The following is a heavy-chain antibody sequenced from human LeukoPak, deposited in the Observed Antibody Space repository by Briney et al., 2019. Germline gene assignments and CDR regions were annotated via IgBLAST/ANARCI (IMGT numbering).Heavy chain of an antibody. Sequence: GGSLRLSCAASGFTFSNFWMHWVRQAPGKGLVWVSRIDADGTNTNYADSVKGRLTISRDNAKNTLYLQMNSLRAEDTAVYYCARVRRYYDTTGSDDAFDIWGQGTMVTVSS. CDR3: ARVRRYYDTTGSDDAFDI. CDR2: IDADGTNT. J-gene: IGHJ3*02. V-gene: IGHV3-74*01. CDR1: GFTFSNFW. D-gene: IGHD3-22*01.